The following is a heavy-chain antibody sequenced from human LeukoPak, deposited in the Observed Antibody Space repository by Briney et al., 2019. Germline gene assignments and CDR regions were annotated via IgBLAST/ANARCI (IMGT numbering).Heavy chain of an antibody. D-gene: IGHD5-18*01. CDR3: AKDPRRQLGYYFDY. V-gene: IGHV3-23*01. CDR2: ISGSGDST. J-gene: IGHJ4*02. Sequence: GGSLRLSCAASGFTFSSSAMSWVRQAPGKGLEWVSTISGSGDSTYYADSVKGRFTISRDNSKNTLYLQMNSLRAEDTAVYYCAKDPRRQLGYYFDYWGQGTLVTVSS. CDR1: GFTFSSSA.